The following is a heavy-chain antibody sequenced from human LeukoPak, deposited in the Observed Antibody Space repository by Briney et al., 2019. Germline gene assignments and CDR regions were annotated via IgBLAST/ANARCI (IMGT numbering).Heavy chain of an antibody. Sequence: GGSLRLXCAASGFTFSNAWMSWVRRAPGKGLESVGRIKSKTDGGTTDYAAPVKGRFTISRDDSKNTLYLQMNSLKTEDTAVYYCTTRAVAGRGPFDYWGQGTLVTVSS. D-gene: IGHD6-19*01. J-gene: IGHJ4*02. CDR2: IKSKTDGGTT. CDR3: TTRAVAGRGPFDY. V-gene: IGHV3-15*01. CDR1: GFTFSNAW.